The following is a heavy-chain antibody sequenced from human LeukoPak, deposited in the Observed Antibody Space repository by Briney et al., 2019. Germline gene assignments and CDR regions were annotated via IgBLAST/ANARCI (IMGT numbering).Heavy chain of an antibody. Sequence: SETLSLTCTISGDSTSSDRYYGGWVRQPPGKGLEWIGNIYYSGSTYYNPSLKSRVTMSVDTSKNQFFLKLNSVTAADTAVYYCARGRPYSGGYHLDCWGQGTLVTVSP. V-gene: IGHV4-39*01. CDR2: IYYSGST. CDR1: GDSTSSDRYY. D-gene: IGHD1-26*01. CDR3: ARGRPYSGGYHLDC. J-gene: IGHJ4*02.